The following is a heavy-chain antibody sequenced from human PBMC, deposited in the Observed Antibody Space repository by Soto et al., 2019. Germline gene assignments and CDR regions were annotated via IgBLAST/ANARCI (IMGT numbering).Heavy chain of an antibody. CDR3: AKDTITWDPHLNWFDT. Sequence: GSLRLSCAASGFTFSSYAMSWVRQAPGKGLEWVSAISGSGGSTHYADSVKGRFTISRDNSKNTLYLQMNSLRAEDTAVYYCAKDTITWDPHLNWFDTWGQGTLVTVSS. CDR1: GFTFSSYA. V-gene: IGHV3-23*01. CDR2: ISGSGGST. J-gene: IGHJ5*02. D-gene: IGHD4-4*01.